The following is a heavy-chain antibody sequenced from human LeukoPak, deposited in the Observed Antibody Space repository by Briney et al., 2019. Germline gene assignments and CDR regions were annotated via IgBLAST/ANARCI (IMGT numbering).Heavy chain of an antibody. D-gene: IGHD3-9*01. CDR3: ARPYYDILTGYFRGYYYGMDV. Sequence: GGSLRLSCAASGFTFSNYWMHWVRQAPGKGLVWVSRINNDGSLTSYADSVKGRFTISRDNAKNTLYLQMNSLRAEDTAVYYCARPYYDILTGYFRGYYYGMDVWGQGTTVTVSS. CDR1: GFTFSNYW. V-gene: IGHV3-74*01. CDR2: INNDGSLT. J-gene: IGHJ6*02.